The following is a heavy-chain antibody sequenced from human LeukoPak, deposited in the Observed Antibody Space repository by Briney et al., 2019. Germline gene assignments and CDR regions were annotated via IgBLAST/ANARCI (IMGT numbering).Heavy chain of an antibody. CDR1: GFTFSSYS. J-gene: IGHJ6*02. V-gene: IGHV3-48*04. Sequence: GGSLRLSCAASGFTFSSYSMNWVRQAPGKGLEWVSYISSSSSTIYYADSVKGRFTISRDNAKNSLYLQMNSLRAEDTAVYYCARDYTMIVAYNGMDVWGQGTTVTVSS. CDR3: ARDYTMIVAYNGMDV. D-gene: IGHD3-22*01. CDR2: ISSSSSTI.